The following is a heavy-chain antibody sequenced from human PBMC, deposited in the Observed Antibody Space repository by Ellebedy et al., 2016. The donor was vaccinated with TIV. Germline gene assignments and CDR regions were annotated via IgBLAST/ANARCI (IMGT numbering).Heavy chain of an antibody. D-gene: IGHD2-8*01. J-gene: IGHJ3*02. CDR1: GFTIDDYA. CDR2: ISRNSGSI. CDR3: AKDKAVFYAFGM. V-gene: IGHV3-9*01. Sequence: GGSLRLSXVASGFTIDDYAMHWVRHAPGKGLEWVSGISRNSGSIGYADSVKGRFTISRDNAKNSLYLQMNSLRPEDTALYYCAKDKAVFYAFGMWGQGTMVTVSS.